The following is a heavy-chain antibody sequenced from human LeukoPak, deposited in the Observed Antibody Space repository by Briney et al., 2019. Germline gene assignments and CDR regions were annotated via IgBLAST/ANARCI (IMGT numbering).Heavy chain of an antibody. D-gene: IGHD5-18*01. Sequence: GGSLRLSCAASGFTVSSDYMSWVRQAPGKGLEWVSAISGSGGSTYYADSVKGRFTISRDNSKNTLYLQMNSLRAEDTAVYYCAKGVSAMVPFSLDYWGQGTLVTVSS. CDR2: ISGSGGST. J-gene: IGHJ4*02. CDR1: GFTVSSDY. CDR3: AKGVSAMVPFSLDY. V-gene: IGHV3-23*01.